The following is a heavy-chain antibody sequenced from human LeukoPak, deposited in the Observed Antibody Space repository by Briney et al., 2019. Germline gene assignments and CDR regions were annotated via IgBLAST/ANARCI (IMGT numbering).Heavy chain of an antibody. J-gene: IGHJ5*02. Sequence: SETLSLTCTVSGGSISSYSWSWIRQVPGMGLEYIGKIDYTGTTNYNPSLKSRVTISIDTSKNQFFLSLSSVTAADTAVYYCARNRNSAVLTRMWFDPWGRGTLVTVSS. CDR1: GGSISSYS. CDR2: IDYTGTT. V-gene: IGHV4-59*08. D-gene: IGHD2-2*01. CDR3: ARNRNSAVLTRMWFDP.